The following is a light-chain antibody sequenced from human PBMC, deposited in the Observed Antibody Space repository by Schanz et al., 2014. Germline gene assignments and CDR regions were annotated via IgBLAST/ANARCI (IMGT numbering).Light chain of an antibody. Sequence: QSALTQPASVSGSPGQSITISCTGTSRDVGSYNFVSWYQQHPGKAPKLMIYDVTNRPSGVSNRFSGSKSGNTASLTISGLQAEDEADYYCCSYAGSSTHVVFGGGTKLTVL. J-gene: IGLJ2*01. CDR3: CSYAGSSTHVV. V-gene: IGLV2-23*02. CDR1: SRDVGSYNF. CDR2: DVT.